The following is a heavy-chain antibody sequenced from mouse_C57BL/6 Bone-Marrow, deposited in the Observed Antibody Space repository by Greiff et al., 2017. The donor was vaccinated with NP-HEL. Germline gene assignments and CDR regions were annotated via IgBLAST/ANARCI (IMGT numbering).Heavy chain of an antibody. J-gene: IGHJ4*01. V-gene: IGHV5-16*01. D-gene: IGHD3-2*02. CDR3: ARALRPSQAYAMDY. CDR1: GFTFSDYY. Sequence: EVQVVESEGGLVQPGSSMKLSCTASGFTFSDYYMAWVRQVPEKGLEWVANINYDGSSTYYLDSLKSRFIISRDNAKNILYLQMSSLKSEDTATYYCARALRPSQAYAMDYWGQGTSVTVSS. CDR2: INYDGSST.